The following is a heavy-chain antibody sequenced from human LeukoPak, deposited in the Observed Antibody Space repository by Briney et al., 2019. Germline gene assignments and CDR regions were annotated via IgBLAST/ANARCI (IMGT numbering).Heavy chain of an antibody. Sequence: HAGGSLRLSCAAAGLSFSSYDMHWVRQATGKGLEWVSAIGTKGDTYYSDSVRGRFTISRENGKNSLYLQMNSLRAGDTAVYYRAREMSDTVTWGWYFDLWGRGTLVTLSS. V-gene: IGHV3-13*01. D-gene: IGHD4-17*01. CDR3: AREMSDTVTWGWYFDL. CDR1: GLSFSSYD. CDR2: IGTKGDT. J-gene: IGHJ2*01.